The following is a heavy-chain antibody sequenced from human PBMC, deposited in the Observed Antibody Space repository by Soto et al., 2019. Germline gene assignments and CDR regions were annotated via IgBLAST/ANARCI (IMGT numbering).Heavy chain of an antibody. CDR3: ARDRHDSFGELLYNWFDP. J-gene: IGHJ5*02. CDR2: IKQDGSEK. Sequence: GGSLRLSCAASGFTFSSYWMSWVRQAPGKGLEWVANIKQDGSEKYYVDSVKGRFTISRDNAKNSLYLQMNSLRADDTAVYYCARDRHDSFGELLYNWFDPWGQGTLVTVSS. V-gene: IGHV3-7*01. D-gene: IGHD3-10*01. CDR1: GFTFSSYW.